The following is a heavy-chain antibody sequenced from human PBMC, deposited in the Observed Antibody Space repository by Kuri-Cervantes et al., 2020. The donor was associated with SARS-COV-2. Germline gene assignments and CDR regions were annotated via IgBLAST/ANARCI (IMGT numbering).Heavy chain of an antibody. J-gene: IGHJ3*02. CDR1: GGSISSGGYY. CDR3: ARDEASSGAFDI. Sequence: SETLSLTCTVSGGSISSGGYYWSWIRQPPGKGLEWIGYIYHSGSTYYNPSLKSRVTISVDTSKNQFSLKLSSVTAADTAVYYCARDEASSGAFDIWGQGTMVTVSS. D-gene: IGHD3-10*01. V-gene: IGHV4-61*08. CDR2: IYHSGST.